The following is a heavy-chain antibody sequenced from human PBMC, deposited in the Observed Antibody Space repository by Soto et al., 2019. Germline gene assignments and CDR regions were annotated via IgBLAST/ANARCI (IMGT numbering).Heavy chain of an antibody. CDR2: IYHSGAT. J-gene: IGHJ3*01. V-gene: IGHV4-4*02. CDR3: ARDSRYLTDGGCSSMRDAFDV. CDR1: RFSVTNNKY. D-gene: IGHD2-15*01. Sequence: QAQLQESGPGLVRPSGTLSLTCTVSRFSVTNNKYWNWVRQSPGKALEWIGEIYHSGATYYNPSPSGRANISIDKSQNPISLNLTSVTAADTAGYYCARDSRYLTDGGCSSMRDAFDVWGQGTLVTVSS.